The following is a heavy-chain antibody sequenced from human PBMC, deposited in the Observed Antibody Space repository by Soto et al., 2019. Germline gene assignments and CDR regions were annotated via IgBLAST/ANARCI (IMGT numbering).Heavy chain of an antibody. Sequence: QVQLQESGPGLVKPSQTLSLTCTVSGGSISSGGYYWSWIRQHPVKGLEWIGYIYYSGGTYYNPSLKSQVIISVDTSKNQFSLKLSSVTAADTAVYYCAREYYDYVWGSYPDNWGQGTLVTVSS. CDR2: IYYSGGT. D-gene: IGHD3-16*02. CDR3: AREYYDYVWGSYPDN. J-gene: IGHJ4*02. CDR1: GGSISSGGYY. V-gene: IGHV4-31*01.